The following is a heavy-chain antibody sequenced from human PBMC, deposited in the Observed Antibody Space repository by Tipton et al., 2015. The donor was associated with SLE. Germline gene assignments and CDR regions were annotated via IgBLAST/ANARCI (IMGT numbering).Heavy chain of an antibody. J-gene: IGHJ6*02. Sequence: TLSLTCAVYGGSFSGYYWSWIRQPPGKGLEWIGYIYYSGSTNYNPSLKSRVTISVDTSKNQFSLKLSSVTAADTAVYYCASPGEGSSGSSYYYYGMDVWGQGTTVTVSS. D-gene: IGHD3-10*01. CDR3: ASPGEGSSGSSYYYYGMDV. CDR2: IYYSGST. V-gene: IGHV4-59*01. CDR1: GGSFSGYY.